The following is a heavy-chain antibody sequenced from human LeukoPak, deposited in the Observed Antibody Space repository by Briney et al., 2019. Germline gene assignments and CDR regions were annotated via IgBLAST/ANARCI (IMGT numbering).Heavy chain of an antibody. CDR3: ARMTSSGWYAAGYYFDY. J-gene: IGHJ4*02. D-gene: IGHD6-19*01. CDR1: GGSISSYY. Sequence: SETLSLTCTVSGGSISSYYWSWIRQSPGKGLECIGYIHYTGSTNYNPSLKSRVTISVDTSKNQFSLEMSSVTAADTAVYYCARMTSSGWYAAGYYFDYWGQGTLVTVSS. CDR2: IHYTGST. V-gene: IGHV4-59*01.